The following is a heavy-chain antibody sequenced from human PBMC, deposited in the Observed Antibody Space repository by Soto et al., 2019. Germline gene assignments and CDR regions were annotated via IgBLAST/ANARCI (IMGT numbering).Heavy chain of an antibody. Sequence: QVQLVQSGAEVKKPGASVKVSCKASGYTFTSYAMHWVRQAPGQRLEWMGWINAGNGNTKYSQKFQGRVTITRDTSASTAYMELSSLRSEDTAVYYCAREASSRWYLAFDIWVQGTMVTVSS. J-gene: IGHJ3*02. CDR1: GYTFTSYA. CDR3: AREASSRWYLAFDI. CDR2: INAGNGNT. D-gene: IGHD6-13*01. V-gene: IGHV1-3*01.